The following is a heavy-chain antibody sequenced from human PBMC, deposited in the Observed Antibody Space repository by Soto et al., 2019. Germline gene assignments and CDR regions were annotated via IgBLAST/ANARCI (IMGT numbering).Heavy chain of an antibody. J-gene: IGHJ6*02. Sequence: SETLSLTCTVSGGSISSHYWSLVRQAPGKGLEWTGHIYYRGSTSYNPSLRSRSTISVDTSNNQFSLKLNSVTTADTAVYYCARDGREASGMDVWGQGTKVTVYS. D-gene: IGHD1-26*01. CDR1: GGSISSHY. V-gene: IGHV4-59*11. CDR3: ARDGREASGMDV. CDR2: IYYRGST.